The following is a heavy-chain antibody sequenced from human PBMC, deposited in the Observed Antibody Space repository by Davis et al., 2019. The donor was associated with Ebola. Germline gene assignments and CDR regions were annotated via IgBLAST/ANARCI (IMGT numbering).Heavy chain of an antibody. J-gene: IGHJ4*02. D-gene: IGHD3-10*01. CDR2: MNPNSGNT. CDR3: ARGGLWFGELLFREDFDY. CDR1: GYTFTSYG. V-gene: IGHV1-8*02. Sequence: ASVKVSCKASGYTFTSYGINWVRQATGQGLEWMGWMNPNSGNTGYAQKFQGRVTMTRNTSISTAYMELSSLRSEDTAVYYCARGGLWFGELLFREDFDYWGQGTLVTVSS.